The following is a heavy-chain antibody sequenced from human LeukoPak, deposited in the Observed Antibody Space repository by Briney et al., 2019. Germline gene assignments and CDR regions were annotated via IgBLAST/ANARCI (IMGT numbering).Heavy chain of an antibody. CDR3: ARDRCSGGSCYYPNWFDP. J-gene: IGHJ5*02. CDR2: IYYSGST. Sequence: PSETLSLTCTVSGGSISSYYWSWLRQPPGKGLEWIGYIYYSGSTNYNPSLKSRVTISVDTSKNQFSLKLSSATAADTAVYYCARDRCSGGSCYYPNWFDPWGQGTLVTVSS. D-gene: IGHD2-15*01. V-gene: IGHV4-59*01. CDR1: GGSISSYY.